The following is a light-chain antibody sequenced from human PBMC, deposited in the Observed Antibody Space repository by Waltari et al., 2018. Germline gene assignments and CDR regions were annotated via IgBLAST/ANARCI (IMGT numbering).Light chain of an antibody. J-gene: IGLJ3*02. CDR2: ENP. Sequence: QSVLTHPPSVSGAPGPRVTISCTGGSTNTGARSYAPWYPQCPVTAPKLPIYENPHRPSGVPDRFSGSKSGTSASLAITGLQAEDEADYYCQAYDHSLNGWVFGEGTKLTVL. V-gene: IGLV1-40*01. CDR3: QAYDHSLNGWV. CDR1: STNTGARSY.